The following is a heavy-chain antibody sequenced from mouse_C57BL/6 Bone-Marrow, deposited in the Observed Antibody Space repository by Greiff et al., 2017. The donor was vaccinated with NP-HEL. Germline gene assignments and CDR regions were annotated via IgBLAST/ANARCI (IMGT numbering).Heavy chain of an antibody. CDR3: ARYSNFDY. J-gene: IGHJ2*01. D-gene: IGHD2-5*01. CDR1: GFTFSDYG. Sequence: EVKLMESGGGLVKPGGSLKLSCAASGFTFSDYGMHWVRQAPEKGLEWVAYISSGSSTIYYADTVKGRYTISIDNAKNTLFLQMTSLRSEDTAMYYCARYSNFDYWGQGTTLTVSS. V-gene: IGHV5-17*01. CDR2: ISSGSSTI.